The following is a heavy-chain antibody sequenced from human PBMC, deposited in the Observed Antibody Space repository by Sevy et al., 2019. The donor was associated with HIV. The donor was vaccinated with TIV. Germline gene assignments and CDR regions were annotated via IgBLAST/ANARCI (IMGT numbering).Heavy chain of an antibody. J-gene: IGHJ4*02. CDR2: ISTSSTYI. V-gene: IGHV3-21*01. Sequence: GGSLRLSCTASGFIFSHYSMNWVRQAPGKGLEWVSSISTSSTYIYYADSVKGRFTISRDNAKNLLYLQMNSLRAEDTAVYYCASGIAVAKYYFDYWGQGTLVTVSS. CDR3: ASGIAVAKYYFDY. CDR1: GFIFSHYS. D-gene: IGHD6-19*01.